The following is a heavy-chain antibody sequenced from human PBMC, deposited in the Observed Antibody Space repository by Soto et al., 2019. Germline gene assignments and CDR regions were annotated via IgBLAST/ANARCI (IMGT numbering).Heavy chain of an antibody. CDR3: AREGILFSGVMVFYGMDV. J-gene: IGHJ6*02. CDR2: INPSSGNT. D-gene: IGHD3-3*01. CDR1: GYSFTRHD. Sequence: QVQLVQSGAEVKKPGASVKVSCKASGYSFTRHDINWVRQAPGQGLEWMGWINPSSGNTGYAQRFLGRLTMTTDTSTSTAYMELSGLKSEDTAIYYGAREGILFSGVMVFYGMDVWGQGTTVTVPS. V-gene: IGHV1-8*01.